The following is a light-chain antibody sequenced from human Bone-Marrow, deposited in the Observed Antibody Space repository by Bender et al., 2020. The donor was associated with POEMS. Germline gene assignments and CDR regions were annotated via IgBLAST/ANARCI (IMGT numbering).Light chain of an antibody. CDR2: AVS. CDR1: SSDVGSYNL. V-gene: IGLV2-14*02. J-gene: IGLJ2*01. Sequence: QSALTQPASVSGSPGQSITISCTGSSSDVGSYNLVSWYQHHPVKAPKLIIYAVSKRPSGVSNRLSGSTSGHTASLTISGLQAEDEADYYCCSYTSSTTLVFGGGTKVTVL. CDR3: CSYTSSTTLV.